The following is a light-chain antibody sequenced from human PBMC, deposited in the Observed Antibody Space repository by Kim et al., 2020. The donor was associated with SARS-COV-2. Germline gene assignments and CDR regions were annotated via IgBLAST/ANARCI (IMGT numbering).Light chain of an antibody. CDR2: GAS. V-gene: IGKV1-39*01. Sequence: DIEMTQSPSSLSASVGDRITITCRASQSVSTNVNWYQLKSGKAPKLLIFGASRLQTGVPSRFSGRGSGTDFALTISSLQREDFATYYCQQNYDLFTFGGGTKVEI. CDR3: QQNYDLFT. CDR1: QSVSTN. J-gene: IGKJ4*01.